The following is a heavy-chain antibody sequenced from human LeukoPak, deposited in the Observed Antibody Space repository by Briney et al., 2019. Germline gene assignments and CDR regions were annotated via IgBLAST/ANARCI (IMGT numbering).Heavy chain of an antibody. CDR2: INWNGGST. J-gene: IGHJ4*02. D-gene: IGHD2-15*01. CDR3: ARVLWGSGSPQPATFDY. CDR1: GFTFDDYG. V-gene: IGHV3-20*04. Sequence: GGSLRLSCAASGFTFDDYGMSWVRQAPGKGLEWVSGINWNGGSTAYADSVKGRFTISRDNAKNSLYLQMNSLIAEDTAFYYWARVLWGSGSPQPATFDYWGQGTLVTVSS.